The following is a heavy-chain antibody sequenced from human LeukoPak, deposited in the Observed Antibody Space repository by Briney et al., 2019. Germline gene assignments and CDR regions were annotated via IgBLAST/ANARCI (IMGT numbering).Heavy chain of an antibody. V-gene: IGHV3-66*01. CDR2: LYSGGST. D-gene: IGHD5-24*01. Sequence: GGSLRLSCAASGSSVSGNYMSWVRQAPGKGLEWVSLLYSGGSTYYADSVKGRFSISRDNSKNTLYLQMNSLRAEDTAVYYCASRDKGYYYGMDGWGQGTTVTVSS. CDR3: ASRDKGYYYGMDG. J-gene: IGHJ6*02. CDR1: GSSVSGNY.